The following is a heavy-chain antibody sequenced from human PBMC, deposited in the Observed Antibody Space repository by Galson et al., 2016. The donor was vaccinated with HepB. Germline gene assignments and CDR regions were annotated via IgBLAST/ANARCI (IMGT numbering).Heavy chain of an antibody. CDR1: GYTFTDHY. D-gene: IGHD2-15*01. Sequence: SVKVSCKASGYTFTDHYMHWVRQAPGQGLEWMGWINPNSGGTNYAQKVQGWVTISRDSSISTAYMELRGLKSDDTAVYYCARRYCSDSGCFPHGMDVWGQGTTVTVSS. CDR2: INPNSGGT. CDR3: ARRYCSDSGCFPHGMDV. V-gene: IGHV1-2*04. J-gene: IGHJ6*02.